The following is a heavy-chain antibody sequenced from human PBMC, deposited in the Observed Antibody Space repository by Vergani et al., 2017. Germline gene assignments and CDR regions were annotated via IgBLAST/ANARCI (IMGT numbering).Heavy chain of an antibody. CDR2: INNSGST. Sequence: QVQLQQWGAGLLKPSETLSLTCAVYGGSFSGYYWSWIRQPPGKGLEWIGEINNSGSTNYNPSLKSRVTISVDTSKNQFSRKLSYVTAADTAVYYCARGPRSSWYSYYYMDVWGKGTTVTVSS. D-gene: IGHD6-13*01. V-gene: IGHV4-34*01. CDR3: ARGPRSSWYSYYYMDV. J-gene: IGHJ6*03. CDR1: GGSFSGYY.